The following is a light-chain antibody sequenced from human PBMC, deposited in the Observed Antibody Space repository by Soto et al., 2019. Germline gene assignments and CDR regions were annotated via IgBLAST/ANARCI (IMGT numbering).Light chain of an antibody. CDR2: GAS. V-gene: IGKV3-20*01. CDR3: QQYVRSPLP. CDR1: QSVSSSY. Sequence: EIVLTQSPGTLSLSPGERATLSCRASQSVSSSYLAWYQQKPGQAPRLLIYGASIRATGIPDRFSGSGSGTDFTLIISRLDPEDFAVYYCQQYVRSPLPFGGGTKVDIK. J-gene: IGKJ4*01.